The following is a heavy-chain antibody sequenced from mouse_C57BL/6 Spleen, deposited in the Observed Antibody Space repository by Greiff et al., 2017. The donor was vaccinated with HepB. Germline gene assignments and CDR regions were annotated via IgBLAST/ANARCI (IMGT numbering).Heavy chain of an antibody. V-gene: IGHV5-4*03. D-gene: IGHD1-1*01. Sequence: EVMLVESGGGLVKPGGSLKLSCAASGFTFSSYAMSWVRQTPEKRLEWVATISDGGSYTYYPDNVKGRFTISRDNAKNNLYLQMSHLKSEDTAMYYCARGPVVAPYAMDYWGQGTSVTVSS. J-gene: IGHJ4*01. CDR2: ISDGGSYT. CDR3: ARGPVVAPYAMDY. CDR1: GFTFSSYA.